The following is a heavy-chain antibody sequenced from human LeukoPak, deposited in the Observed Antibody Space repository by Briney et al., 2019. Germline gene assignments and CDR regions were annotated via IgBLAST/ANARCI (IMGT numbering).Heavy chain of an antibody. CDR1: GGSISGCY. V-gene: IGHV4-4*07. J-gene: IGHJ4*02. CDR2: IYTSGST. D-gene: IGHD5-18*01. CDR3: ARAVDPAKVDY. Sequence: TLALTWIARGGSISGCYWSWFRRPAGQEMEWIGRIYTSGSTNYNPSLKSRVTMSVDTSKNQFSLKLSSVTAADTAVYYCARAVDPAKVDYGGQVTLVTVSS.